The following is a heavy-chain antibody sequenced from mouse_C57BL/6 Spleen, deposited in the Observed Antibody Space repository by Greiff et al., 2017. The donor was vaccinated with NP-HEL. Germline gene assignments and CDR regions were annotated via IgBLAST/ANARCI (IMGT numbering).Heavy chain of an antibody. CDR1: GFTFSDAW. Sequence: EVKVEESGGGLVQPGGSMKLSCAASGFTFSDAWMDWVRQSPEKGLEWVAEIRNKANNHATYYAESVKGRFTISRDDSKSSVYLQMNSLRAEDTGIYYCTRAYYYGSSLRAMDYWGQGTSVTVSS. V-gene: IGHV6-6*01. J-gene: IGHJ4*01. D-gene: IGHD1-1*01. CDR2: IRNKANNHAT. CDR3: TRAYYYGSSLRAMDY.